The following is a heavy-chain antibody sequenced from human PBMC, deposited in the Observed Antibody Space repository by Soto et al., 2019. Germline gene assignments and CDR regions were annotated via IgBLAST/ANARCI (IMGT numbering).Heavy chain of an antibody. Sequence: QVQLVESGGGLVQPGTSLRLSCAVSGFSFRTYGFHWVRQPPGKGLQWVAVISPKGHSDSVEGRFTISGDNSKDTSYLQMNNLRAEDTAVYYCARDDAFANENAFDLWGQGTMVTVSS. D-gene: IGHD1-1*01. J-gene: IGHJ3*01. CDR2: ISPK. CDR1: GFSFRTYG. V-gene: IGHV3-33*01. CDR3: ARDDAFANENAFDL.